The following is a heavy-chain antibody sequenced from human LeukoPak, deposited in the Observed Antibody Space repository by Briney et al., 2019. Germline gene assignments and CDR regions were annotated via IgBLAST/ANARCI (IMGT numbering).Heavy chain of an antibody. V-gene: IGHV1-18*01. CDR1: GYTLTSYG. Sequence: ASVKVSCKASGYTLTSYGISWVRQAPGQGLEWMGWISAYNGNTNYAQKLQGSVTMTTDTSTSTAYMELRSLRSDDTAVYYCARDYLPGGGDWGAFDYWGQGTLVTVSS. D-gene: IGHD2-21*02. CDR3: ARDYLPGGGDWGAFDY. J-gene: IGHJ4*02. CDR2: ISAYNGNT.